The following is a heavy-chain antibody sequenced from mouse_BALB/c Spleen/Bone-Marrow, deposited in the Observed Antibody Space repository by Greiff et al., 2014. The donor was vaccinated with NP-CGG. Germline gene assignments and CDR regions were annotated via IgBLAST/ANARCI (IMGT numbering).Heavy chain of an antibody. CDR3: TLLLRRPY. J-gene: IGHJ3*01. V-gene: IGHV1S81*02. CDR2: IKPSNGGT. CDR1: GYTFTSYY. Sequence: VQLQQSGAELVKPGASVKLSCKASGYTFTSYYMYWVKQRPGQGLEWIGEIKPSNGGTNFNEKFKSKATLTVDKSSSTAYMQLSSLTSEDSAIYYCTLLLRRPYWGQGTLVTVSA. D-gene: IGHD1-1*01.